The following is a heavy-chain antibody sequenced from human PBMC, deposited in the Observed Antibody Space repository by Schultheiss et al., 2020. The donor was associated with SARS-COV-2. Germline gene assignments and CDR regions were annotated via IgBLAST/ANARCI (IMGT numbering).Heavy chain of an antibody. CDR3: AKPSGYLDY. CDR2: IGTAGDT. CDR1: GFTFSSYA. J-gene: IGHJ4*02. D-gene: IGHD3-22*01. Sequence: GGSLRLSCAASGFTFSSYAMHWVRQATGKGLEWVSAIGTAGDTYYPGSVKGRFTISRDNSKNTLYLQMNSLRAEDTAVYYCAKPSGYLDYWGQGTLVTVSS. V-gene: IGHV3-13*01.